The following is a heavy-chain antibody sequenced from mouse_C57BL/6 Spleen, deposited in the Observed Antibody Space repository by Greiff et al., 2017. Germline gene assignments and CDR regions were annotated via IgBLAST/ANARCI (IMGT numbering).Heavy chain of an antibody. CDR3: ARGDYGYWYFDV. Sequence: EVKLMESGPELVKPGDSVKISCKASGYSFTGYFMNWVMQSHGKSLEWIGRINPYNGDTFYNQKFKGKATLTVDKSSSTAHMELRSLTSEDSAVYYCARGDYGYWYFDVWGTGTTVTVSS. J-gene: IGHJ1*03. CDR1: GYSFTGYF. D-gene: IGHD1-1*01. CDR2: INPYNGDT. V-gene: IGHV1-20*01.